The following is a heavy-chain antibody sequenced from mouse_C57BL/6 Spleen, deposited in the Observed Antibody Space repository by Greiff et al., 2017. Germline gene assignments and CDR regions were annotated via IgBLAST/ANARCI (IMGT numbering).Heavy chain of an antibody. J-gene: IGHJ4*01. D-gene: IGHD1-1*01. Sequence: VHVKQSGPELVKPGASVQISCKASGYSFTGYYMHWVKQSPGNILDWIGYIYPYTSVSSYNQKFKGKATLTVDKSSSTASMELHSLTSDDSAVDYCARDYYSSSYGDAMDDWGQGTSVTVSS. CDR3: ARDYYSSSYGDAMDD. V-gene: IGHV1-31*01. CDR1: GYSFTGYY. CDR2: IYPYTSVS.